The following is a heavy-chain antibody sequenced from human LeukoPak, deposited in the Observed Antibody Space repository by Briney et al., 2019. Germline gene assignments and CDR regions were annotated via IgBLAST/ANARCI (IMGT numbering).Heavy chain of an antibody. CDR2: IYAGGAA. J-gene: IGHJ4*02. CDR3: ARSTSYHFDS. Sequence: PGGSLRLSCAASGFTFSSSGMHWVRQAPGKGLEWVLVIYAGGAAYYADYVKGRFTISRDTSNNTLILQMHSLGVEDTAVYYCARSTSYHFDSWGQGTLVTVSS. V-gene: IGHV3-53*01. CDR1: GFTFSSSG. D-gene: IGHD2-2*01.